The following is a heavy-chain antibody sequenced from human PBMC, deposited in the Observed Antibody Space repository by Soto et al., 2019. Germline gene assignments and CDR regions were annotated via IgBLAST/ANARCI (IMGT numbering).Heavy chain of an antibody. CDR2: IIPIFGTA. CDR1: GGTFSSYA. Sequence: SVKACCKASGGTFSSYAISWVRQAPGQGLEWMGGIIPIFGTANYAQKFQGRVTITADESTSTAYMELSSLRSEDTAVYYCARAVDCILDRPYYYYVIALSGQGTTLTAS. D-gene: IGHD3-3*01. J-gene: IGHJ6*02. CDR3: ARAVDCILDRPYYYYVIAL. V-gene: IGHV1-69*13.